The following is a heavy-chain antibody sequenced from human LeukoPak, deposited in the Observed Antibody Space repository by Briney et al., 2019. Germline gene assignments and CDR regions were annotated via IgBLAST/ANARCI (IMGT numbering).Heavy chain of an antibody. CDR2: ISYDGSNK. Sequence: GRSLRLSCAASGFTISSYGMHWVRQAPGKGLEWVAVISYDGSNKYYADSVKGRFTISRDNSKNTLYLQMNSLRAEDTAVYYCAKTSLGYCSSTSCLGYFQHWGQGTLVTVSS. J-gene: IGHJ1*01. D-gene: IGHD2-2*01. V-gene: IGHV3-30*18. CDR3: AKTSLGYCSSTSCLGYFQH. CDR1: GFTISSYG.